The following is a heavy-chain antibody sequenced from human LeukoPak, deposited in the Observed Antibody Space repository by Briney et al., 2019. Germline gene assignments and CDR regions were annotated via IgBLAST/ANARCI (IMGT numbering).Heavy chain of an antibody. CDR2: IWYDGSEI. CDR3: ARDLSMVRGPLDY. Sequence: GGSLRLSCAASGFIFSTYGMHWVRQAPGKGLEWVAVIWYDGSEIYYADSVKGRFTISRDNSKNTLYLQVNSLRAEDTAVYYCARDLSMVRGPLDYWGQGTLVTVSS. J-gene: IGHJ4*02. V-gene: IGHV3-33*01. D-gene: IGHD3-10*01. CDR1: GFIFSTYG.